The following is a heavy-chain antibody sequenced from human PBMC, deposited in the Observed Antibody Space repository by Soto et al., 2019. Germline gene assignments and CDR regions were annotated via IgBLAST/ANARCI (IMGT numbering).Heavy chain of an antibody. V-gene: IGHV1-69*13. Sequence: SVKVSCKVSGGTFSSYAISWVRQAPGQGLEWMGGIIPIFGTANYAQKFQGRVTITADESTSTAYMELSSLRSEDTAVYYCARGKANHYYDSSGYLYWGQGTLVTVSS. CDR2: IIPIFGTA. CDR1: GGTFSSYA. D-gene: IGHD3-22*01. J-gene: IGHJ4*02. CDR3: ARGKANHYYDSSGYLY.